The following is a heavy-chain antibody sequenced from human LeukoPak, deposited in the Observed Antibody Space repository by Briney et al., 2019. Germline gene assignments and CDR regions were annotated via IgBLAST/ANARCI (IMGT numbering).Heavy chain of an antibody. CDR1: GYTFTGYH. CDR2: INPNSGGT. CDR3: ARAPYYYGSGSYYNGKFDY. Sequence: ASVKVSCKASGYTFTGYHMHWVRQAPGQGLEWMGWINPNSGGTNYAQKFQGRVTMTRDTSISTAYMELSRLRSDDTAVYYCARAPYYYGSGSYYNGKFDYWGQGTLVTVSS. D-gene: IGHD3-10*01. J-gene: IGHJ4*02. V-gene: IGHV1-2*02.